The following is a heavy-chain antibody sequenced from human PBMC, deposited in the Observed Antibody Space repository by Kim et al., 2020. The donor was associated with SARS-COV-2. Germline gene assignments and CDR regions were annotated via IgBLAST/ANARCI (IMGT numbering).Heavy chain of an antibody. CDR3: ARDRYGGAFFDY. Sequence: SETLSLTCTVSGGSVSSGSYYWSWIRQPPGKGLEWIGYIYYSGSTNYNPSLKSRVTISVDTSKNQFSLKLSSVTAADTAVYYCARDRYGGAFFDYWGQGT. CDR2: IYYSGST. D-gene: IGHD4-17*01. CDR1: GGSVSSGSYY. J-gene: IGHJ4*02. V-gene: IGHV4-61*01.